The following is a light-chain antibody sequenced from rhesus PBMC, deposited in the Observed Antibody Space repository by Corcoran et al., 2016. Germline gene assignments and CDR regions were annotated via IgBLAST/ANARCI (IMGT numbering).Light chain of an antibody. J-gene: IGKJ2*01. CDR1: QGISTY. CDR2: AAS. V-gene: IGKV1-43*01. Sequence: DIQMTQSPSSLSASVGDRVTITCRASQGISTYLNWYQQKPGKAPKRLIYAASSLESGVPSRFSGSGSGTDFTLTFSSLQPYDFATYYCLQYNSNPYSFGQGTKVEIK. CDR3: LQYNSNPYS.